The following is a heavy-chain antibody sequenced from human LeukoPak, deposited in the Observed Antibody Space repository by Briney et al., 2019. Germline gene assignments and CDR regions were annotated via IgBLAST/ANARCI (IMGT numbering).Heavy chain of an antibody. CDR2: ISSSGSTI. Sequence: GGSLRLSCAASGFTFGSYEMNWVRQAPGKGLEWVSYISSSGSTIYYADSVKGRFTISRDNAKNSLYLQMNSLRAEDTAVYYCARAQGFFAIDYWGQGTLVTVSS. V-gene: IGHV3-48*03. CDR3: ARAQGFFAIDY. D-gene: IGHD3-3*01. J-gene: IGHJ4*02. CDR1: GFTFGSYE.